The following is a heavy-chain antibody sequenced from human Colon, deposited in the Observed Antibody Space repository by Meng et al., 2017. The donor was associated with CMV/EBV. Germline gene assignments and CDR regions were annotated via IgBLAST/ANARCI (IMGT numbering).Heavy chain of an antibody. J-gene: IGHJ4*02. CDR3: ARDKGILGGTFDY. CDR2: ISGTAGNT. D-gene: IGHD1-26*01. V-gene: IGHV3-23*01. CDR1: GFSFYSYA. Sequence: GESLKISCAASGFSFYSYALGWVRQAPGKGLEWVSAISGTAGNTYYADSVRGRFTISRDNSKDTLYLQLNNLRGDDTAIYYCARDKGILGGTFDYWGQGTLVTVSS.